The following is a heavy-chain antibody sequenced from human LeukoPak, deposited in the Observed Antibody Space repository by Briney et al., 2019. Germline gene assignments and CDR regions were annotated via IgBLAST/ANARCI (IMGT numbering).Heavy chain of an antibody. CDR1: GFTFSSYA. V-gene: IGHV3-23*01. D-gene: IGHD1-26*01. J-gene: IGHJ1*01. CDR2: ISGSGGST. CDR3: AKAWGRGELRPSSWYFQH. Sequence: GGSLRLSCAASGFTFSSYAMSWVRQAPGKGLEWVSAISGSGGSTYYADSVKGRFTISRDNSKNTLYLQMNSLRAEDTAVYYCAKAWGRGELRPSSWYFQHWGQGTLVTVSS.